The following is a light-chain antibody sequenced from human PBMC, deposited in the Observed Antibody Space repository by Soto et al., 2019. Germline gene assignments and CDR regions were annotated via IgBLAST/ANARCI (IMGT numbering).Light chain of an antibody. V-gene: IGKV2-28*01. CDR1: QTISDY. Sequence: MTQSPSSLSASIGDRVTITCRASQTISDYLNWYLQKPGQSPQLLIYLGSNRASGVPDRFSGSGSGTDFTLKISRVEAEDVGAYYGMQALQTPQVTFGQGTRLEIK. CDR2: LGS. J-gene: IGKJ5*01. CDR3: MQALQTPQVT.